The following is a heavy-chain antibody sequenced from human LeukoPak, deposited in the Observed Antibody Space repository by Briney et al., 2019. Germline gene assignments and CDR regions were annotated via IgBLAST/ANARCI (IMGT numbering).Heavy chain of an antibody. CDR3: AREWRVATAGVFGY. Sequence: GASVKVSCKASGYTFTSYGISWVRQAPGQGLEWMGWISAYNGNTNYAQKLQGRVTMTTDTSTSTAYMELRSLRSDDTAVYYCAREWRVATAGVFGYWGQGTLVTVSS. CDR1: GYTFTSYG. D-gene: IGHD5-12*01. CDR2: ISAYNGNT. V-gene: IGHV1-18*01. J-gene: IGHJ4*02.